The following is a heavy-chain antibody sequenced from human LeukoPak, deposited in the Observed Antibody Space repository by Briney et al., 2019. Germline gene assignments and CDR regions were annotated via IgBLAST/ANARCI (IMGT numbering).Heavy chain of an antibody. CDR2: IYYSGST. CDR1: GGSINNYY. Sequence: SETLSLTCTVSGGSINNYYWSWIRQPPGKGLEWIGYIYYSGSTNYNPPLKSRVTISIDTSKNHFSLKLTSVTAADTAVYYCASLGYCSSISCRPYWGQGTQVTVSS. D-gene: IGHD2-2*01. J-gene: IGHJ4*02. V-gene: IGHV4-59*08. CDR3: ASLGYCSSISCRPY.